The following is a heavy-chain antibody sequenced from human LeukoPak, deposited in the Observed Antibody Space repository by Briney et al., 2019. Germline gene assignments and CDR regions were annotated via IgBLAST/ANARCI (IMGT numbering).Heavy chain of an antibody. CDR1: GFTFSSYS. Sequence: GGSLRLSCAASGFTFSSYSMNWVRQAPGKGLEWVSSISSSSSYIYYADSVKGRFTISRDNAKNSLYLQMNSLRAEDTAVYYCARDRGGYCSGGSCPDAFDIWGQGTMVTVSS. J-gene: IGHJ3*02. D-gene: IGHD2-15*01. CDR3: ARDRGGYCSGGSCPDAFDI. V-gene: IGHV3-21*01. CDR2: ISSSSSYI.